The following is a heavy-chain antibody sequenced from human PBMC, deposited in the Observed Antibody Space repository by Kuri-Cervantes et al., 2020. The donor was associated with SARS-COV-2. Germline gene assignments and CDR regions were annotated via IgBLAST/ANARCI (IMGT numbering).Heavy chain of an antibody. J-gene: IGHJ6*03. V-gene: IGHV3-23*01. CDR1: GFTFNSYA. D-gene: IGHD3-3*01. Sequence: GGSLRLSCAASGFTFNSYAMSWVRQAPGKGLEWVSAISGSGGSTYYADSVKGRFTISRDNSKNTLYLQMNSLRAEDTAVYYCAKVYYDFWSGYYNYYYYMDVWGKGTTVTVSS. CDR3: AKVYYDFWSGYYNYYYYMDV. CDR2: ISGSGGST.